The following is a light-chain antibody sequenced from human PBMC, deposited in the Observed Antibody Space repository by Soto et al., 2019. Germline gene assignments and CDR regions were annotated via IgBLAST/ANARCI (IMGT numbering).Light chain of an antibody. CDR1: QSVSSN. CDR2: GAS. CDR3: QQYGSSPRT. J-gene: IGKJ1*01. Sequence: EIVMTQSPATLSVSPGERATLSCRASQSVSSNLAWYQQKPGQAPRLLIYGASARATGIPARFSGSGSGTDFTLTISRLEPEDFAVYYCQQYGSSPRTFGQWTKVDIK. V-gene: IGKV3-15*01.